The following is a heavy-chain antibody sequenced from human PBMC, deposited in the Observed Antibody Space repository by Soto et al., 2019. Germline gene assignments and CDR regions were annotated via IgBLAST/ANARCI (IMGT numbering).Heavy chain of an antibody. CDR2: VYYSGST. D-gene: IGHD3-22*01. CDR1: GGSISSSSYY. Sequence: SETLSLTCTVSGGSISSSSYYWGWIRQPPGKGLEWIGSVYYSGSTYYNPSLKSRVTISVDTSKNQFSLKLSSVTAADTAVYYCARLYDSSGYYYENDYWGQGTLVTVSS. J-gene: IGHJ4*02. V-gene: IGHV4-39*01. CDR3: ARLYDSSGYYYENDY.